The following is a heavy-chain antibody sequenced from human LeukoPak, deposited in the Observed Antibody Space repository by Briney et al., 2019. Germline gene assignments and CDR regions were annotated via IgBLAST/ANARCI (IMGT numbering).Heavy chain of an antibody. Sequence: ASVKVSCKASGYTFTGYYMHWVRQAPGQGLGWMGWINPNSGGTNYAQKFQGRVTMTRDTSISTAYMELSRLRSDDTAVYYCASTTVTTNDPFDYWGQGTLVTVSS. J-gene: IGHJ4*02. CDR3: ASTTVTTNDPFDY. CDR1: GYTFTGYY. CDR2: INPNSGGT. D-gene: IGHD4-17*01. V-gene: IGHV1-2*02.